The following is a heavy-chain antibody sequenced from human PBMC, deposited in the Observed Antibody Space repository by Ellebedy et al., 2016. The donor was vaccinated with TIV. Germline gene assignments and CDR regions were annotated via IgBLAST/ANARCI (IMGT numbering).Heavy chain of an antibody. V-gene: IGHV4-61*01. CDR3: ARDFTIFGVAARYYYGMDV. CDR2: IYYSGST. D-gene: IGHD3-3*01. J-gene: IGHJ6*02. Sequence: SETLSLTXTVSGGSVSSGSYYWSWIRQPPGKGLEWIGYIYYSGSTNYNPSLKSRVTISVDTSKNQFSLKLSSVTAVDTAVYYCARDFTIFGVAARYYYGMDVWGQGTTVTVSS. CDR1: GGSVSSGSYY.